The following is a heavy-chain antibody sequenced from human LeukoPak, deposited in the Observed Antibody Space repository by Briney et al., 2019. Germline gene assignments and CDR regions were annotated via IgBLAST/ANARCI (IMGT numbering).Heavy chain of an antibody. CDR1: GFTFSSYG. CDR3: AKDRSSSWSFDY. J-gene: IGHJ4*02. D-gene: IGHD6-13*01. CDR2: ISYNGNNK. Sequence: QPGGSLRLSCAASGFTFSSYGMHWVRQAPGKGLEWVAVISYNGNNKEYADSVKGRFTISRDNSKNTLYLQMNSLRAEDTAVYYCAKDRSSSWSFDYWGLGTLVTVSS. V-gene: IGHV3-30*18.